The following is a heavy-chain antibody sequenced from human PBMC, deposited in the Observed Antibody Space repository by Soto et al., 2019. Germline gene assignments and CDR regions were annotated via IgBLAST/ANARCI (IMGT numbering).Heavy chain of an antibody. J-gene: IGHJ4*02. CDR1: GFTFSSYD. D-gene: IGHD3-10*01. Sequence: PGGSLRLSCAASGFTFSSYDMHWVRQATGKGLEWVSAIGTAGDTYYPGSVKGRFTISRDNSKNTLYLQMNSLRAEDTAVYYCAPHLWFGELYYWGQGTLVTVSS. CDR2: IGTAGDT. V-gene: IGHV3-13*04. CDR3: APHLWFGELYY.